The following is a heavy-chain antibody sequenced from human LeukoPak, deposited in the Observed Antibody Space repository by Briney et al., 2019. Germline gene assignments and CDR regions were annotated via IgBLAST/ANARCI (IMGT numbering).Heavy chain of an antibody. J-gene: IGHJ6*02. CDR2: IVVGSGNT. CDR1: GFTFTSSA. Sequence: ASVKVSCKASGFTFTSSAMQWVRQARGQRLEWIGWIVVGSGNTNYAQKFQGRVTMTEDTSTDTAYMELSSLRSEDTAVYYCATPLQSDFCMDVWGQGTTVTVSS. D-gene: IGHD3-3*01. V-gene: IGHV1-58*02. CDR3: ATPLQSDFCMDV.